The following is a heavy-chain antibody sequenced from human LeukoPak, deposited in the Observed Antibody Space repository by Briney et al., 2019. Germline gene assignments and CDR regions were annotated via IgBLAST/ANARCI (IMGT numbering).Heavy chain of an antibody. CDR2: ISGSGGST. Sequence: EGSLRLSCAASGFTFSGYAMSWVRQAPGKGLEWVSAISGSGGSTYYADSVKGRFTISRDNSKNTLYLQMNSLRAEDTAVYYCAAKGSGTPPYWGQGTLVTVSS. D-gene: IGHD1-7*01. CDR3: AAKGSGTPPY. J-gene: IGHJ4*02. CDR1: GFTFSGYA. V-gene: IGHV3-23*01.